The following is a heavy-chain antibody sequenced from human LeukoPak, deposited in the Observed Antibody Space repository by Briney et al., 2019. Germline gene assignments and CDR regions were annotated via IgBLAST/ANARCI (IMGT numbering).Heavy chain of an antibody. CDR1: GFTFSDYA. J-gene: IGHJ4*02. Sequence: GGSLRLSCVASGFTFSDYAMNWVRQAPGKGLEWVSTFKTKYNQVYYAESVRGRFTISTDNSKKTVYLQMNSLRAEDTALYYCARSVPDYTRFDYWGQGALVTVSS. CDR3: ARSVPDYTRFDY. V-gene: IGHV3-23*05. D-gene: IGHD4-11*01. CDR2: FKTKYNQV.